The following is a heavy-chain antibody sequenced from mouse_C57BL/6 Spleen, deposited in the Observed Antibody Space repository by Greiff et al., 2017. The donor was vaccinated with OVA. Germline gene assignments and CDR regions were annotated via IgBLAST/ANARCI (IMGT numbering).Heavy chain of an antibody. D-gene: IGHD2-5*01. CDR2: IRSKSNNYAT. Sequence: EADGGLVQPKGSLKLSCAASGFSFNPYAMNWVRQAPGKGLEWVARIRSKSNNYATYYADSVKDRFTISRDDSESMLYLQMNNSKTDDTAMYYCVNSNFDYWGQGTTLTVSS. CDR3: VNSNFDY. CDR1: GFSFNPYA. V-gene: IGHV10-1*01. J-gene: IGHJ2*01.